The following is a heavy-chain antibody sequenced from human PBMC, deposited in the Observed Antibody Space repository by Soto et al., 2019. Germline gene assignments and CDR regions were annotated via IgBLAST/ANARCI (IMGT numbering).Heavy chain of an antibody. J-gene: IGHJ6*02. CDR2: IIPIFGTA. CDR1: GGTFSSYA. D-gene: IGHD1-26*01. CDR3: ARSQGGSSSLDIYYYYYYGMDV. V-gene: IGHV1-69*01. Sequence: QVQLVQSGAEVKKPGSSVKVSCKAPGGTFSSYAISWVRQAPGQGLEWMGGIIPIFGTAKYAQKFQGRVTITADESTSTGYMELSGLRSEDTAVYYCARSQGGSSSLDIYYYYYYGMDVWGQGPTVTVSS.